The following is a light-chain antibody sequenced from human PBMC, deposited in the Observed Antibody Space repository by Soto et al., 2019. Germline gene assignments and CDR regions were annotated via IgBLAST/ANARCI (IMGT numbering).Light chain of an antibody. V-gene: IGLV1-40*01. J-gene: IGLJ2*01. Sequence: QSVLTQPPSVSGAPGQRVTISCTGSSSNIGATYDVHWYQQLPGSAPKLLIYANTNRPSGVPDRFSGSKSGTSASLAITGLQAEDEADYYCCSYAGSYIFEEVFGGGTKLTVL. CDR2: ANT. CDR1: SSNIGATYD. CDR3: CSYAGSYIFEEV.